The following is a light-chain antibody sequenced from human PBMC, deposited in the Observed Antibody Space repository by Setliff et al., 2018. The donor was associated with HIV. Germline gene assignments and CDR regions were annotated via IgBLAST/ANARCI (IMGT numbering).Light chain of an antibody. CDR1: SSDVGSYNL. Sequence: QSVLAQPASVSGSPGQSIAISCTGTSSDVGSYNLVSWYQQRPGKAPKLMIYEVTKRPSGVSNRFSGSKSDNTASLTISGLQAEDEADYYCSSFTTTNALDVFGTGTKVTVL. V-gene: IGLV2-14*02. CDR2: EVT. CDR3: SSFTTTNALDV. J-gene: IGLJ1*01.